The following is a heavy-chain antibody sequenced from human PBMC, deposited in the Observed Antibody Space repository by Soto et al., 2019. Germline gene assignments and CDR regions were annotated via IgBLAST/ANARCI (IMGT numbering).Heavy chain of an antibody. V-gene: IGHV3-64*01. J-gene: IGHJ3*02. CDR3: ARARGYCTNGVCYPHRDYAFDI. CDR1: GFTFSSYA. D-gene: IGHD2-8*01. Sequence: PGGSLRLSCAASGFTFSSYAMHWVRQAPGKGLEYVSAISSNGGSTYYANSVKGRFTISRDNSKNTLYLQMGSLRAEDMAVYYCARARGYCTNGVCYPHRDYAFDIWGQGTMVTVSS. CDR2: ISSNGGST.